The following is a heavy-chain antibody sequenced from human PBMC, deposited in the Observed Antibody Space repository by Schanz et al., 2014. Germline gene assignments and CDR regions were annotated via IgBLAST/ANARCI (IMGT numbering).Heavy chain of an antibody. J-gene: IGHJ4*02. Sequence: EVQLVESGGGLVKPGGSLRLSCVASGFTFSSHWMHWVRQDPGKGLVWVARINSVGSNTDYADSVTGRFTISRDNAKNTLYLQMNTLRAEDTAVYYCVRDSFFAFDYWGQGTLVTVSS. D-gene: IGHD3-3*01. CDR1: GFTFSSHW. CDR2: INSVGSNT. CDR3: VRDSFFAFDY. V-gene: IGHV3-74*01.